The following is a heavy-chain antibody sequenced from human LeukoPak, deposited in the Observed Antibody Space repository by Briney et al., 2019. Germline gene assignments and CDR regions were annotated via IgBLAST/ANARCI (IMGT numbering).Heavy chain of an antibody. J-gene: IGHJ4*02. V-gene: IGHV4-4*07. Sequence: SETLSLTCTVSGASISDYYWSWIRQPAGKGLEWIGRISSSGNTNYNPSLKSRVTMSVDTSKNQFSLKLSSVTAADTAVYYCARGTGYSSSWLPLYFDYWGQGTLVTVSS. D-gene: IGHD6-13*01. CDR1: GASISDYY. CDR2: ISSSGNT. CDR3: ARGTGYSSSWLPLYFDY.